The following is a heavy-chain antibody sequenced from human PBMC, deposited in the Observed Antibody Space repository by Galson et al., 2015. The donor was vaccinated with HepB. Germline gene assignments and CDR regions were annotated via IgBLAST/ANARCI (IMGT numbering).Heavy chain of an antibody. CDR2: INPSGGST. D-gene: IGHD5-24*01. Sequence: SVKVSCKASGYTFTSYYMHWVRQAPGQGLEWMGIINPSGGSTSYAQKFQGRVTMTRDTSTSTVYMELSSLRSEDTAVYYCARDRKGGDGNNLGFSGQTGFDPWGQGTLVTVSS. CDR3: ARDRKGGDGNNLGFSGQTGFDP. J-gene: IGHJ5*02. V-gene: IGHV1-46*03. CDR1: GYTFTSYY.